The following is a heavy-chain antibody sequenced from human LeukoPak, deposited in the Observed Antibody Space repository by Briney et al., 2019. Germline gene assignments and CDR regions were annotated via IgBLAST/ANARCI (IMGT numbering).Heavy chain of an antibody. Sequence: TGGSLRLSCAASGVTFSSYSMNWVRQAPGKGLEWVSYISSSSSTLYYADSVKGRFTISRDNAKNSLYLQMNSLRDEDTAVYYCARDTDVVVPFYYYGMDVWGQGTTVTVSS. CDR1: GVTFSSYS. CDR2: ISSSSSTL. J-gene: IGHJ6*02. D-gene: IGHD2-2*01. V-gene: IGHV3-48*02. CDR3: ARDTDVVVPFYYYGMDV.